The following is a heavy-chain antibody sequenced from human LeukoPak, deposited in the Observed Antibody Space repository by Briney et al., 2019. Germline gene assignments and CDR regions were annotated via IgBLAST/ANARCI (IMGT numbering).Heavy chain of an antibody. V-gene: IGHV3-11*04. J-gene: IGHJ5*02. D-gene: IGHD2-21*01. CDR3: ARVRRFPNWFDP. CDR2: ISSSGNTI. Sequence: GGSLRLSCAASGFTLSDFYMTWIRQAPGKGLEWVSYISSSGNTIYYADSVKGRFTISRDNAKNSLYLQMNSLRAEDTAVYYCARVRRFPNWFDPWGQGTLVTVSS. CDR1: GFTLSDFY.